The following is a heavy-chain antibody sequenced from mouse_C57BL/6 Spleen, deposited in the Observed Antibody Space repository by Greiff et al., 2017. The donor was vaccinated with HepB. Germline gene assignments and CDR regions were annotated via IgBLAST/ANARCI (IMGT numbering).Heavy chain of an antibody. CDR2: IDPENGDT. CDR3: TSSTVVATERAMDY. J-gene: IGHJ4*01. V-gene: IGHV14-4*01. D-gene: IGHD1-1*01. Sequence: EVQLQQSGAELVRPGASVKLSCTASGFNIKDDYMHWVKQRPEQGLEWIGWIDPENGDTEYASKFQGKATITADTSSNTAYLQRSSLTSEDTAFYYCTSSTVVATERAMDYWGQGTSVTVSS. CDR1: GFNIKDDY.